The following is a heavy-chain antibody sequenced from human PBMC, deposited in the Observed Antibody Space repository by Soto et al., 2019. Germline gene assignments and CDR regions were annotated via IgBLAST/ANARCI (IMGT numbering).Heavy chain of an antibody. D-gene: IGHD3-10*01. CDR3: ASDLSGRADV. J-gene: IGHJ6*02. CDR2: ISYDGSNK. CDR1: GFXFSNFA. V-gene: IGHV3-30-3*01. Sequence: XLRLSCASSGFXFSNFALHWVRQAPGKGLEWVAVISYDGSNKYYVDYVKCRFTISRDNSKKTLYLQMKSLRAEGTAVYYCASDLSGRADVWGQGTTGTVS.